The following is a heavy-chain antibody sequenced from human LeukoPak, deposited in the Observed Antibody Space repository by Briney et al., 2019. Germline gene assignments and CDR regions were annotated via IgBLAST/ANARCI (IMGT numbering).Heavy chain of an antibody. CDR2: IYSGGST. D-gene: IGHD6-19*01. V-gene: IGHV3-66*01. Sequence: GGSLRLSCAASGFTVSSNYMSWVRQAPGEGLEWVSVIYSGGSTYYADSVKGRFTISRDNSKNTLYLQMNSLRAEDTAVYYCASEYSSGWIDYWGQGTLVTVSS. J-gene: IGHJ4*02. CDR1: GFTVSSNY. CDR3: ASEYSSGWIDY.